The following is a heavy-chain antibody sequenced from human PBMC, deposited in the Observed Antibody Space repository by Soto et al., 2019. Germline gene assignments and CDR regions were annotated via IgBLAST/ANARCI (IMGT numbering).Heavy chain of an antibody. V-gene: IGHV4-4*02. Sequence: SETLSLTCAVYGGSIRSSNWWSWVRQPPGKGLEWLGEIYHSGSTNYNPSLKSRVTISVDKSKNQFSLKLSSVTAADTAVYYCARAGNWDCRYYYYYYGMDVWGQGTTVS. J-gene: IGHJ6*02. D-gene: IGHD1-7*01. CDR3: ARAGNWDCRYYYYYYGMDV. CDR2: IYHSGST. CDR1: GGSIRSSNW.